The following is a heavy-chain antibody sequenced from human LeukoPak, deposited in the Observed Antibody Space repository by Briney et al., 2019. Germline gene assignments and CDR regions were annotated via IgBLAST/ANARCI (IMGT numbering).Heavy chain of an antibody. CDR3: ARRNWYFDL. V-gene: IGHV4-4*09. Sequence: SETLSLTCSVSGGSITSHYWSWIRQPPGKGLEWIGYIYTNGSTNYNPSLKSRVTISVDTSRDQFSLKLSSVTAADTAVYYCARRNWYFDLWGRGTLVTVSS. J-gene: IGHJ2*01. CDR2: IYTNGST. CDR1: GGSITSHY.